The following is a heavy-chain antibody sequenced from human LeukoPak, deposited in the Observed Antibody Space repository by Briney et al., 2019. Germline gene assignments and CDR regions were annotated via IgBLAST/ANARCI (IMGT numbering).Heavy chain of an antibody. J-gene: IGHJ4*02. CDR2: ISYDGSDK. V-gene: IGHV3-30*03. CDR1: GFTFSSYG. CDR3: ARDLETYAYTSSWYSYFDY. Sequence: GGSLRLSCGASGFTFSSYGMHWVRQAPGKGLEWVVLISYDGSDKYYADSVKGRFTISRDDSKNTLYLQMSSLRAEDTAVYYCARDLETYAYTSSWYSYFDYWGQGTLVTVSS. D-gene: IGHD6-13*01.